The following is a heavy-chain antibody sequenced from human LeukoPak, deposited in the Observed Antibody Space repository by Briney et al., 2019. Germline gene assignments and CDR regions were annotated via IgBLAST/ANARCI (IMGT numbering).Heavy chain of an antibody. CDR3: ARAYQLLYSDFYYYYGMDV. V-gene: IGHV4-34*01. J-gene: IGHJ6*02. Sequence: SETLSLTCAVYGGSFSGYYWSWIRQPPGKGLEWIGEINHSGSTNNNPSLKSRVTISVDTSKNQFSLKLSSVTAADTAVYYCARAYQLLYSDFYYYYGMDVWGQGTTVTVSS. D-gene: IGHD2-2*02. CDR1: GGSFSGYY. CDR2: INHSGST.